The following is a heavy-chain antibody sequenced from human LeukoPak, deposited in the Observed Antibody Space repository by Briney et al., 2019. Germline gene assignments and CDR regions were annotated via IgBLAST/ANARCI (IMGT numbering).Heavy chain of an antibody. J-gene: IGHJ4*02. D-gene: IGHD6-13*01. V-gene: IGHV3-30-3*01. CDR2: ISYDGSNK. CDR3: AGYSNSWYAVGY. CDR1: GFTFSSYA. Sequence: GRSLRLSCAASGFTFSSYAMHWVRQATGKGMEWGAVISYDGSNKYYADSVKGRFTISRDNSKNTLYLQMNSLRAEDTAVYYCAGYSNSWYAVGYWGQGTLVTVSS.